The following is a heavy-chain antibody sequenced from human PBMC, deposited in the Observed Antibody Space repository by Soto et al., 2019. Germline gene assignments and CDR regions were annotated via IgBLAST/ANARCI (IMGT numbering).Heavy chain of an antibody. V-gene: IGHV4-30-4*01. CDR3: ARGGITGTTAAFDI. CDR1: GGSISSGDYY. CDR2: IYYSGST. D-gene: IGHD1-7*01. J-gene: IGHJ3*02. Sequence: QVQLQESGPGLVKPSQTLSLTCTVSGGSISSGDYYWSWIRQPPGKGLEWIGYIYYSGSTYYNPSLKSRVTISVDTSKNQFSLKLSSLTAGDTTVYYCARGGITGTTAAFDIWGQGTMVTVSS.